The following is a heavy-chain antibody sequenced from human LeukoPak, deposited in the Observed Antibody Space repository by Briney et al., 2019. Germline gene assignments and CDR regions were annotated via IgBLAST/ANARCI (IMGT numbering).Heavy chain of an antibody. V-gene: IGHV3-30-3*01. CDR2: ISYDGSNK. CDR1: GFTFSSYA. D-gene: IGHD3-3*01. Sequence: GGSLRLSCAASGFTFSSYAMHRVRQAPGKGLEWVAVISYDGSNKYYADSVKGRFTISRDNSKNTLYLQMNSLRAEDTAVYYCARDNNPWGRLRFLEWLPNGMDVWGQGTTVTVSS. J-gene: IGHJ6*02. CDR3: ARDNNPWGRLRFLEWLPNGMDV.